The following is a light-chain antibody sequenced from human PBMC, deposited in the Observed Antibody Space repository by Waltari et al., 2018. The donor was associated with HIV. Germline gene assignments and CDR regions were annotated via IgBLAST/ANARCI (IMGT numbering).Light chain of an antibody. CDR1: SSDVGGYHY. V-gene: IGLV2-8*01. J-gene: IGLJ2*01. Sequence: QSALTQPPSASGSPGQAVTISCTGTSSDVGGYHYVPWYQQHPGKAPKLMIYEVSKRPSGVPDRFSGSKSGNTASLTVSGLQAEDEAEYYCSSYAGSKNLVFGGGTKLTVL. CDR3: SSYAGSKNLV. CDR2: EVS.